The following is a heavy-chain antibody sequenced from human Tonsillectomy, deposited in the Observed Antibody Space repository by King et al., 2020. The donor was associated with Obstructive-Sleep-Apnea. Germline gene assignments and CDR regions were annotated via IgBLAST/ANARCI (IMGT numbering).Heavy chain of an antibody. D-gene: IGHD6-13*01. J-gene: IGHJ4*02. CDR2: IYYSWSP. Sequence: LQLQESGPGLVKPSETLSLTCTVSGGSISTIGYYWVGIRHPPGKGLVWSGSIYYSWSPYYTPSPKSRVTVSVDTSKNQFSLTLSSVTAADTAVYYCARGRAATGKNYFDYWGQGTLVTVSS. V-gene: IGHV4-39*07. CDR1: GGSISTIGYY. CDR3: ARGRAATGKNYFDY.